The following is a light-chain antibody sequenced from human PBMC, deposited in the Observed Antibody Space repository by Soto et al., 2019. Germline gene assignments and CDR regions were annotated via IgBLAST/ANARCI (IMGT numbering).Light chain of an antibody. CDR2: DAS. Sequence: EIVMTQSPATLSVSPGDSATLSCRASQSVSRNLAWYQQKPGKPPRLLIYDASTRANGVPARFGGSGSGTEVTLTISGLQYDDFAVYYCQQYGDGPPDTFGQGTKVEI. CDR3: QQYGDGPPDT. J-gene: IGKJ2*01. V-gene: IGKV3-15*01. CDR1: QSVSRN.